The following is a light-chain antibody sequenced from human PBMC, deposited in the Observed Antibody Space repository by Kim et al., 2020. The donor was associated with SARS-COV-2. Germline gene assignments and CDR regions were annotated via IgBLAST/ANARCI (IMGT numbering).Light chain of an antibody. CDR2: GAS. V-gene: IGKV3-20*01. Sequence: SPGERATRSCRASQSVTSSYLAWYQQKPGQAPRLLIYGASSRATGIPDRFSGSGSGTDFTLTINRLEPEDFAVYYCQQYGASLLTFGGGTKVDIK. CDR3: QQYGASLLT. J-gene: IGKJ4*01. CDR1: QSVTSSY.